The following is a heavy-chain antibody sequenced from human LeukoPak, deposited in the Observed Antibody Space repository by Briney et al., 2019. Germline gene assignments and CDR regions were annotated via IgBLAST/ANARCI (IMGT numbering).Heavy chain of an antibody. Sequence: GGSLRFSFAASGLTFSSHAMSWVRQAPGKGLEWVSTIGSSSGGTYNADSVKGRFTISRDNSKNTLYLQMNSLRAEDTAIYYCASRGKYYFDYWGQGTLVTVSS. J-gene: IGHJ4*02. V-gene: IGHV3-23*01. CDR2: IGSSSGGT. CDR1: GLTFSSHA. D-gene: IGHD3-10*01. CDR3: ASRGKYYFDY.